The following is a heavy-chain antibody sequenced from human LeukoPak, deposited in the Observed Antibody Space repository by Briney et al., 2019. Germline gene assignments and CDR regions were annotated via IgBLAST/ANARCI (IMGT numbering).Heavy chain of an antibody. J-gene: IGHJ6*02. V-gene: IGHV4-61*02. CDR3: ARGRAGYRYGMDV. CDR1: GGSISISSYY. D-gene: IGHD5-18*01. CDR2: IYTSGST. Sequence: PSETLSLTCTVSGGSISISSYYWSWIRQPAGKGLEWIGRIYTSGSTYYNPSLKSRVTISVDRSKNQFSLKLSSVTAADTAVYYCARGRAGYRYGMDVWGQGTTVTVSS.